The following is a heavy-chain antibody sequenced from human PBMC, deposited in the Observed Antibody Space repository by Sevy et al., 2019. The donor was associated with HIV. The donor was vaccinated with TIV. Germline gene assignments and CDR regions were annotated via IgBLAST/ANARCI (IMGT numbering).Heavy chain of an antibody. J-gene: IGHJ4*02. V-gene: IGHV3-30*03. CDR1: GIIFTTSG. D-gene: IGHD3-22*01. CDR2: ISYDGRNK. Sequence: GGFLRLSCAVSGIIFTTSGMHWVRQAPGKGLEWVAVISYDGRNKFYGDSVKGRFTISRDNSNNILYLQMNSLRAEDTPVYYCAMNYYDSSGSSFFFDYWGQGTLVTVSS. CDR3: AMNYYDSSGSSFFFDY.